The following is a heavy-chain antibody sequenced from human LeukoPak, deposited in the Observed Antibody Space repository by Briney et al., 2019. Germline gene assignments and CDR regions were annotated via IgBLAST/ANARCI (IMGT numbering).Heavy chain of an antibody. J-gene: IGHJ4*02. CDR2: ISAYNGNT. D-gene: IGHD3-16*02. V-gene: IGHV1-18*01. CDR3: ARDTPHLHYDYVWGSYRYTLDY. Sequence: ASVKVSCKASGYTFTSYGISWVRQAPGQGLEWMGWISAYNGNTHYAQKLQGRVTMTTDTSTSTAYMELRSLRSDDTAVYYCARDTPHLHYDYVWGSYRYTLDYWGQGTLVTVSS. CDR1: GYTFTSYG.